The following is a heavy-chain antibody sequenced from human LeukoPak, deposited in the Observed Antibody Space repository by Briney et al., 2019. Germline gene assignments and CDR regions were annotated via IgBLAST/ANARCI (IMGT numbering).Heavy chain of an antibody. V-gene: IGHV4-61*02. CDR3: ARALYYFDY. Sequence: SETLSLTCTVSGGSISSGSYYWSWIRQPAGKGLEWIGRIYTSGSTNYNPSPKSRVTISVDTSKNQFSLKLSSVTAADTAVYYCARALYYFDYWGQGTLVTVSS. CDR2: IYTSGST. CDR1: GGSISSGSYY. J-gene: IGHJ4*02.